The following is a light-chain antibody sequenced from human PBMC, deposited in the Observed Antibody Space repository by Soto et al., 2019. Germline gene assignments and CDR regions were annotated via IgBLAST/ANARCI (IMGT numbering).Light chain of an antibody. CDR2: AAS. V-gene: IGKV3-15*01. CDR1: QSVTSSY. Sequence: EIVLTQSPATLSLSPWERATLSCRATQSVTSSYLAWYQQRPGQAPRLLIYAASTRATGVPARFSGSGSETEFTLTITTLQSEDFAVYYCQQYNHWPLSFGVGTKVDIK. CDR3: QQYNHWPLS. J-gene: IGKJ4*01.